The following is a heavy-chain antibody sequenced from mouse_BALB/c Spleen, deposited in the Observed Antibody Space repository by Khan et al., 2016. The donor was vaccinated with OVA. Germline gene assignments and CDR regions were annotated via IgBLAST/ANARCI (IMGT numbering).Heavy chain of an antibody. CDR3: ARRNYFGYTFAY. CDR1: GYTFTDYY. V-gene: IGHV1-77*01. D-gene: IGHD1-2*01. CDR2: ISPGSGDT. J-gene: IGHJ3*01. Sequence: VQLQQSGAELVRPGASVKLSCKASGYTFTDYYINWVKQRTGQGLEWIGEISPGSGDTYYNERFKGKATLTADKSSSTAYMQPSSLTSEASAVYFCARRNYFGYTFAYWGQGTLVTVSA.